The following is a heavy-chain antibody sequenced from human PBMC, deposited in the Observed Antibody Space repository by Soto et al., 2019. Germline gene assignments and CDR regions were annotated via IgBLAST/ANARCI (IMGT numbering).Heavy chain of an antibody. CDR2: IIPILGIA. CDR1: GGTFSSYT. CDR3: ARDLVKWELPTGDDY. V-gene: IGHV1-69*08. Sequence: QVQLVQSGAEVKKPGSSVKVSCKASGGTFSSYTISWVRQAPGQGLEWMGRIIPILGIANYAQKFQGRVTITADKSTSTAYMELSSLRSEDTAVYYCARDLVKWELPTGDDYWGQGTLVTVSS. D-gene: IGHD1-26*01. J-gene: IGHJ4*02.